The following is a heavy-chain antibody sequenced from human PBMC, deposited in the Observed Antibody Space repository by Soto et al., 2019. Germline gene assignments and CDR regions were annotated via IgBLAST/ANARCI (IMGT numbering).Heavy chain of an antibody. CDR1: GGTFSSYA. J-gene: IGHJ6*02. Sequence: SVKVSCKASGGTFSSYAISWVRQAPGQGLEWMGGIIPIFGTANYAQKFQGRVTITADESTSTAYMELSSLRSEDTAVYYCARCADSGYDYNYYYYYGTDVWGQGTTVTVSS. CDR2: IIPIFGTA. CDR3: ARCADSGYDYNYYYYYGTDV. V-gene: IGHV1-69*13. D-gene: IGHD5-12*01.